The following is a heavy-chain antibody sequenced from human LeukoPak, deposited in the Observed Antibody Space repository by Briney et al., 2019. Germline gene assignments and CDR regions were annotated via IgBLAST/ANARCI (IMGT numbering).Heavy chain of an antibody. J-gene: IGHJ4*02. D-gene: IGHD5-12*01. Sequence: SSVKVSCKASGGTFSSSTISWVRQAPGQGLEWMGRLIPILGIANYAQKFQGRVTITADKSTSTAYMELSSLRSEDTAVYYCARAESGYLYFDYWGQGTLVTVSS. CDR3: ARAESGYLYFDY. CDR2: LIPILGIA. V-gene: IGHV1-69*02. CDR1: GGTFSSST.